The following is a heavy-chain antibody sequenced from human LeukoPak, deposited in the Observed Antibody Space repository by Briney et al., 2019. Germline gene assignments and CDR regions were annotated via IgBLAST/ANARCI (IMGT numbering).Heavy chain of an antibody. CDR3: VNGYTCGQY. CDR2: ISGNGDNT. CDR1: GFSFSSYA. V-gene: IGHV3-23*01. J-gene: IGHJ4*02. D-gene: IGHD5-18*01. Sequence: GGSLRLSCAASGFSFSSYAMNWVRQAPGKGLEWVSTISGNGDNTYYTDSVKGRFTISRDNAKNTLYLQMNSLRAEDTAVYFCVNGYTCGQYWGQGTLVTVSS.